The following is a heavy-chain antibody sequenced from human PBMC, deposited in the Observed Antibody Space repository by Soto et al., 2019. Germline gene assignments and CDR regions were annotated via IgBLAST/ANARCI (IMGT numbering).Heavy chain of an antibody. D-gene: IGHD3-3*01. V-gene: IGHV3-21*01. CDR1: GFTFSSYT. J-gene: IGHJ4*02. CDR3: ARSIPTSAVNVGIDY. Sequence: GGSLRLSCAASGFTFSSYTMNWVRQAPGKGLEWVSSISSSSSYIYYADSEKGRFTISRDNAKNSLYLQMNSLRAEDTAVYYCARSIPTSAVNVGIDYWGQGTLVTVSS. CDR2: ISSSSSYI.